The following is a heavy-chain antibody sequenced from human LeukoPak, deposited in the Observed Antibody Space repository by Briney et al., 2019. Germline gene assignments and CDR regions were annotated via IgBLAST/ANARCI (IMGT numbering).Heavy chain of an antibody. CDR1: GYTFTGYY. CDR2: INPNSGGT. CDR3: ARGNNWNDLSADY. V-gene: IGHV1-2*02. D-gene: IGHD1-20*01. Sequence: ASVKVSCKASGYTFTGYYMHWVRQAPGQGLEWMGWINPNSGGTNYAQKFQGRVTMTRDTSISTAYMELSRLSSVTAADTAVYYCARGNNWNDLSADYWGQGTLVTVSS. J-gene: IGHJ4*02.